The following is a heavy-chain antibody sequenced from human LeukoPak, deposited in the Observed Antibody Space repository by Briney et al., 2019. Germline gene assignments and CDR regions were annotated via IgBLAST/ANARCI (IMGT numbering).Heavy chain of an antibody. Sequence: ASVKVSCKASGYTFTSYGISWVRQAPGQGLEWMGWISAYNGNTNYAQKLQGRVTMTTDTSTSTVYMELRSLRSDDTAVYYCARGSPPRRNYDSRGYYSYYFDYWGLGTLVTVSS. J-gene: IGHJ4*02. CDR2: ISAYNGNT. V-gene: IGHV1-18*01. CDR1: GYTFTSYG. D-gene: IGHD3-22*01. CDR3: ARGSPPRRNYDSRGYYSYYFDY.